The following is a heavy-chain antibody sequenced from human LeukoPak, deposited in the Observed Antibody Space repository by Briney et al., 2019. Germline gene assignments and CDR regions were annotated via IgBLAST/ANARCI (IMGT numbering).Heavy chain of an antibody. Sequence: GGSLRLSCAASGFTFSNFAMSWVRQAPGKGLEWVSDISAGGGSTYYADFVKGRFTISRDNSKNTMCLQMNRLRAEDTAVYYCAKGPYSTSWYGYFDYWGQGTLVAVSS. CDR3: AKGPYSTSWYGYFDY. CDR2: ISAGGGST. V-gene: IGHV3-23*01. J-gene: IGHJ4*02. CDR1: GFTFSNFA. D-gene: IGHD6-13*01.